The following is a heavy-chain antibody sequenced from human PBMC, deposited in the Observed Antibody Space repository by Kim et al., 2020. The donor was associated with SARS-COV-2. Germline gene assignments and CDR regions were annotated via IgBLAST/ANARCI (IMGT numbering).Heavy chain of an antibody. D-gene: IGHD3-10*01. Sequence: PSLKSRVTISVDTSKNQFSLKLSSVTAADTAVYYCARHVEDYYGSGSFDYWGQGTLVTVSS. V-gene: IGHV4-39*01. CDR3: ARHVEDYYGSGSFDY. J-gene: IGHJ4*02.